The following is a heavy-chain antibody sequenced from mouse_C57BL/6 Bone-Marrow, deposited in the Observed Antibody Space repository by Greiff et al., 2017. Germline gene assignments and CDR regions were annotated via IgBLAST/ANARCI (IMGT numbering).Heavy chain of an antibody. D-gene: IGHD2-1*01. J-gene: IGHJ4*01. Sequence: EVQLQESGGGLVQPGGSLKLSCAASGFTFSDYYMYWVRQTPEKRLEWVAYISNGGGSTYYPDTVKGRFTISRDNAKNTLYLQMSRLKSEDTAMYYCARQIYYGNYDAMDYWGQGTSVTASS. CDR2: ISNGGGST. V-gene: IGHV5-12*01. CDR1: GFTFSDYY. CDR3: ARQIYYGNYDAMDY.